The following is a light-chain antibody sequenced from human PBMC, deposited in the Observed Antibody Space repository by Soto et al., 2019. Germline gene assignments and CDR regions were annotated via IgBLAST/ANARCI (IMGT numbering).Light chain of an antibody. CDR1: QTISTW. Sequence: DIQVTQSPPTLSASVGDRVTVTCRAIQTISTWMACYQQKPGKAPKLLVYDASTLQSGVASRFSGSGSGTEFTLIISGLQPDDSATYSCQQYTNTNNPWMFGQGTKVDIK. J-gene: IGKJ1*01. V-gene: IGKV1-5*01. CDR2: DAS. CDR3: QQYTNTNNPWM.